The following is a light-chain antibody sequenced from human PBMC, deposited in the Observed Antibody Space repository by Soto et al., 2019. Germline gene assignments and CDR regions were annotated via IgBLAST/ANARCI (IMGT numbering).Light chain of an antibody. V-gene: IGKV2-28*01. Sequence: DIVMTQSPLSLPVTPGEPASISCRSSLSLLHSNGYNYLDWYLQKPGQSPQLLIYLGSNRASGVTDRFSGGRSGTDVTMNIIRVEAEDVGVYYCMQALQTPLYTFGQGTKLEIK. CDR1: LSLLHSNGYNY. CDR3: MQALQTPLYT. CDR2: LGS. J-gene: IGKJ2*01.